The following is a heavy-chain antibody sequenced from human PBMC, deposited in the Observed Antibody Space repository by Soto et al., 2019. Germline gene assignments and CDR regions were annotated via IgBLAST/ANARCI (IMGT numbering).Heavy chain of an antibody. Sequence: SETLSLTCTVSGGSISSYYWSWIRQPPGKGLEWIGYIYYSGSTNYNPSLKSRVTISVDTSKNQFSLKLSSVTAADTAVYYCARARIAVAGVDYWGQGTLVTVSS. CDR2: IYYSGST. D-gene: IGHD6-19*01. V-gene: IGHV4-59*01. CDR3: ARARIAVAGVDY. J-gene: IGHJ4*02. CDR1: GGSISSYY.